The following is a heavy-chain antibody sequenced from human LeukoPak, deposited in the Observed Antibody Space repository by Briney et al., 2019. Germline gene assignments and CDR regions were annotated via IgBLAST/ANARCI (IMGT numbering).Heavy chain of an antibody. CDR3: AKANYDILTGSFDY. V-gene: IGHV3-30*02. J-gene: IGHJ4*02. CDR1: GFTFSSYD. Sequence: PGGSLRLSCAASGFTFSSYDMHWVRQAPGKGLEWVAFIRYDGSNKYYADSVKGRFTISRDNSKNTLYLQMNSLRAEDTAVYYCAKANYDILTGSFDYWGQGTLVTVSS. CDR2: IRYDGSNK. D-gene: IGHD3-9*01.